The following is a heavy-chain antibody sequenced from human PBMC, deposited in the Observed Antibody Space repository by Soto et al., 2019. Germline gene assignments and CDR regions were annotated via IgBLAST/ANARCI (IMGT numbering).Heavy chain of an antibody. V-gene: IGHV4-31*03. D-gene: IGHD1-26*01. CDR2: TYYSGST. Sequence: QVQLQESGPGLVKPSQTLSLTCTVSGGSISSGGYYWSWIRQHPGKGLEWIGYTYYSGSTYSNPSLKSRVTISADTSKNQFSLKLSSVTAADTAVYYCAGIYSGSPRGTLRYWGQGTLVTVSS. CDR3: AGIYSGSPRGTLRY. CDR1: GGSISSGGYY. J-gene: IGHJ4*02.